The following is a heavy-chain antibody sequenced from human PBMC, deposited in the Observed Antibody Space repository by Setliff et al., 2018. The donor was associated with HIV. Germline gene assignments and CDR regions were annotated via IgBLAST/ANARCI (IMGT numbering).Heavy chain of an antibody. Sequence: GASVKVSCKASGGTFNSYAISWVRQAPGQGLEWMGGIIPIFGTANYAQKFQGRVTITADESTSTAYMELSSLRSEDTAVYYCANLLVLRWEPHTRKKNGMDVWGQGTTVTVSS. D-gene: IGHD1-26*01. CDR2: IIPIFGTA. J-gene: IGHJ6*02. CDR3: ANLLVLRWEPHTRKKNGMDV. CDR1: GGTFNSYA. V-gene: IGHV1-69*13.